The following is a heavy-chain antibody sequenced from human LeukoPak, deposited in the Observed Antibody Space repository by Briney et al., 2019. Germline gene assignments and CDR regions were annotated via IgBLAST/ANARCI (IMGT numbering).Heavy chain of an antibody. D-gene: IGHD2-2*01. J-gene: IGHJ3*02. CDR3: ARHGTYCSSTSCYSDAFDI. V-gene: IGHV4-39*01. CDR1: GGSISSSSYY. Sequence: SETLSLTCTVSGGSISSSSYYWGWIRQPPGKGLEWIGNIYYSGSTYYNPSLKSRVTISVDTSKNQFSLELSSVTAADTAVYYCARHGTYCSSTSCYSDAFDIWGQGTMVTVSS. CDR2: IYYSGST.